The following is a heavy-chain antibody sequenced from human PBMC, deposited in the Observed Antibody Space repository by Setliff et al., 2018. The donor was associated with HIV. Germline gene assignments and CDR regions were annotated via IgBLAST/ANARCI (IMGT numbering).Heavy chain of an antibody. J-gene: IGHJ3*01. Sequence: GESLKISCKGSGYSFTSYWIGWVRQMPGKGLEWMGIIYPGDSDTRYSPSFQGQVTISADKSISTTYLQWSSLKASDTAMYYCASLSGYSGDAFDVWGQGTMVTISS. CDR3: ASLSGYSGDAFDV. CDR2: IYPGDSDT. D-gene: IGHD3-22*01. CDR1: GYSFTSYW. V-gene: IGHV5-51*01.